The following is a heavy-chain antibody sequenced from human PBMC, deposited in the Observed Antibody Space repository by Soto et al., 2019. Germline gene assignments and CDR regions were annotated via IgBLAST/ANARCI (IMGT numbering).Heavy chain of an antibody. Sequence: PSQTLSLTCAISGDSVSSNTASWKWIRQSPSSCLEWLGKTYFRSKWYNDYAVSVKSRIIITPDTSNNQFSLQLNSVTPEDTAVYFCAKGDNLGPKTGYAFDPWGQGSMVTVSS. CDR3: AKGDNLGPKTGYAFDP. V-gene: IGHV6-1*01. D-gene: IGHD5-12*01. J-gene: IGHJ5*02. CDR1: GDSVSSNTAS. CDR2: TYFRSKWYN.